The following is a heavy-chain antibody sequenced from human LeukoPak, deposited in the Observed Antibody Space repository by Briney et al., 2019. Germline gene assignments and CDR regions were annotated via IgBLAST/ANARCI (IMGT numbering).Heavy chain of an antibody. J-gene: IGHJ4*01. D-gene: IGHD6-19*01. V-gene: IGHV3-7*03. CDR3: ARKDSSGWSEYYFDY. Sequence: PGGSLRLSCAASGFTFSSYWMSWVRQAPGKGLEWVANIKQDGSEKYYVDSVKGRFTISRDNAKNSLYLQMNSLRAEDTAVYYCARKDSSGWSEYYFDYWGQGTLVTVSS. CDR2: IKQDGSEK. CDR1: GFTFSSYW.